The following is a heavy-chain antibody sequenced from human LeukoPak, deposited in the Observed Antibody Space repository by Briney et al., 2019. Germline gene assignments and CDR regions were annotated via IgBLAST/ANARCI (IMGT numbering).Heavy chain of an antibody. Sequence: PSETLSLTCSVSGGSISSSNHYWSWIRQPAGKGLEWIGRIYTSESTNYNPSLKSRVTISVDTSRNQFPLKLSSVTAADTAVYYCARGLWFGDENPPYFDYWGQGILVTVSS. J-gene: IGHJ4*02. D-gene: IGHD3-10*01. V-gene: IGHV4-61*02. CDR3: ARGLWFGDENPPYFDY. CDR2: IYTSEST. CDR1: GGSISSSNHY.